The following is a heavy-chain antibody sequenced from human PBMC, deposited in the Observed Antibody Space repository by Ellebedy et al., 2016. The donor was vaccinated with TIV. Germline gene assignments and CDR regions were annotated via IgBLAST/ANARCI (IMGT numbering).Heavy chain of an antibody. J-gene: IGHJ4*02. CDR2: IYHSGSA. D-gene: IGHD3-9*01. CDR3: ARDWYDIVTGYSKGFDY. CDR1: GVSITSNF. Sequence: SETLSLTCTVSGVSITSNFWSWIRQPPGKGLEWIGYIYHSGSANYNPSLKSRVTISIDTSKNQFSLKLRTVTAADTAVYYCARDWYDIVTGYSKGFDYWGQGTLVTVSS. V-gene: IGHV4-59*01.